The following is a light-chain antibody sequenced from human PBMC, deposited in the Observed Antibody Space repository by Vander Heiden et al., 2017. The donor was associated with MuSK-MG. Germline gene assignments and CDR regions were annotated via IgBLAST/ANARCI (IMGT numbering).Light chain of an antibody. CDR2: AAS. J-gene: IGKJ1*01. V-gene: IGKV1-39*01. Sequence: DIQMTQSPSYLSASVGDRVTITCRASQSISSYLNWYQQKPGKAPKLLIYAASSLQSGVPSRFSGSGYGTDFTLTISSRQPEDFAAYYCQQNDSNPSWTFGQGTKVEIK. CDR1: QSISSY. CDR3: QQNDSNPSWT.